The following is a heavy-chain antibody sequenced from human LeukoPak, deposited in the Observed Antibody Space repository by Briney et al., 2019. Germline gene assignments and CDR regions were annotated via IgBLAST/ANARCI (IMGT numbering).Heavy chain of an antibody. CDR3: ARGLMMAVAGRGEFHY. CDR1: GGSISGTNW. CDR2: ISLAGQT. V-gene: IGHV4/OR15-8*02. D-gene: IGHD6-13*01. Sequence: PFETLCLTCGVSGGSISGTNWWSWVRQPPGQGLEWIGEISLAGQTNYNPSLNGRVTMSLDKSSNQHSLHLTSVTAADTAVYYCARGLMMAVAGRGEFHYWGQGTLATVSS. J-gene: IGHJ4*01.